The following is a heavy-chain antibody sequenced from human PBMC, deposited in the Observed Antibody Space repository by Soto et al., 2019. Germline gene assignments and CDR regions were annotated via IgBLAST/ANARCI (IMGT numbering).Heavy chain of an antibody. D-gene: IGHD3-10*01. Sequence: GASVKVSCKASQYTFTNHYVHWIRQAPGQGLEWMGWINPYSGDTNYEQNFQGRVTMTRDASISTAYMELRRLTSDDTAVYYCARERMTGYNWFDPWGQGTLVTVS. V-gene: IGHV1-2*02. J-gene: IGHJ5*02. CDR3: ARERMTGYNWFDP. CDR1: QYTFTNHY. CDR2: INPYSGDT.